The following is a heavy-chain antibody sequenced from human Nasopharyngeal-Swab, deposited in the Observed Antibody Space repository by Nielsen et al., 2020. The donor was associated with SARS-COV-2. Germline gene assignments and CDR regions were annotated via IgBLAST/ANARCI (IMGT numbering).Heavy chain of an antibody. CDR2: VSWNSGNI. J-gene: IGHJ4*02. CDR1: GFNFHDYV. D-gene: IGHD6-19*01. CDR3: AKEGGLVESNGWYYFDY. V-gene: IGHV3-9*01. Sequence: GGSLRLSCTASGFNFHDYVMHWVRQAPGKGLEGVSSVSWNSGNIGYADSVKGRFTIPRDNSKNSLSLQMNSLTTEDTAMYYCAKEGGLVESNGWYYFDYWGQGTLVTVSS.